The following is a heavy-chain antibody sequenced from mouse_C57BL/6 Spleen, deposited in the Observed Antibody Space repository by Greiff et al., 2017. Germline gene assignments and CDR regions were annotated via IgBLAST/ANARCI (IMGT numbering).Heavy chain of an antibody. CDR1: GYTFTDYY. Sequence: VQLQQSGPELVKPGASVKISCKASGYTFTDYYMNWVKQSHGKSLEWIGDINPNNGGTSYNQKFKGKATLTVDKSSSTAYMELRSLTSEDSAVYYCANFYYYGSSSCAYWGQGTLVTVSA. D-gene: IGHD1-1*01. V-gene: IGHV1-26*01. CDR2: INPNNGGT. J-gene: IGHJ3*01. CDR3: ANFYYYGSSSCAY.